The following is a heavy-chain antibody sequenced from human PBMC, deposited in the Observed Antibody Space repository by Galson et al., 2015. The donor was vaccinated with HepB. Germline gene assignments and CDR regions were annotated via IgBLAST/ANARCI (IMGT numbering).Heavy chain of an antibody. CDR3: ARDHSYQLVGATDY. Sequence: SLRLSCAASGFTFSSYRMHWVRQAPGKGLVWVSRINSDGSSTSYADSVKGRFTISRDNAKNTLYPQMNSLRAEDTAVYYCARDHSYQLVGATDYWGQGTLVTVSS. CDR1: GFTFSSYR. CDR2: INSDGSST. V-gene: IGHV3-74*01. D-gene: IGHD1-26*01. J-gene: IGHJ4*02.